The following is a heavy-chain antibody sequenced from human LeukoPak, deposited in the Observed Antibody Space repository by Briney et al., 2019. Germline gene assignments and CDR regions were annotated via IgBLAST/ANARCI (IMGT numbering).Heavy chain of an antibody. V-gene: IGHV3-74*01. Sequence: GGSLRLSCAASGFTFSNYWMHWVRQAPGKGLVWVSWINSDGSSTNYADSVRGRFTISRDNAKNSLYLQMNSLRAEDTAVYYCATYSSLNRREFQYWGQGTLLTVSS. CDR1: GFTFSNYW. J-gene: IGHJ1*01. CDR2: INSDGSST. D-gene: IGHD3-22*01. CDR3: ATYSSLNRREFQY.